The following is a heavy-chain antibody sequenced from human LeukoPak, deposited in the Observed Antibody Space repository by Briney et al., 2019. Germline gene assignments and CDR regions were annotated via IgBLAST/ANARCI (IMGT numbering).Heavy chain of an antibody. CDR1: GYTFTSYA. Sequence: ASVTVSCKASGYTFTSYAMNWVRQAPGQGLEWMGWINTNTGNPTYAQGFTGRFVFSLDTSVSTACLQISSLKAEDTAVYYCARDGYNTYDAFDIWGQGTMVTVSS. CDR3: ARDGYNTYDAFDI. D-gene: IGHD5-24*01. J-gene: IGHJ3*02. V-gene: IGHV7-4-1*02. CDR2: INTNTGNP.